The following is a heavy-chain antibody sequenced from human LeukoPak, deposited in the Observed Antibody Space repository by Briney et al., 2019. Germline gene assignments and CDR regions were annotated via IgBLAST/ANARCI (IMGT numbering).Heavy chain of an antibody. D-gene: IGHD1-26*01. CDR3: ARGFRRVGPARSFDI. J-gene: IGHJ3*02. V-gene: IGHV4-39*07. CDR2: INHSGST. Sequence: PSETLSLTCTVSGGSISSRSYFWAWIRQPPGKGLEWIGEINHSGSTNYNPSLKSRVTISVDTSKNQFSLKLSSVTAADTAVYYCARGFRRVGPARSFDIWGQGTMVTVSS. CDR1: GGSISSRSYF.